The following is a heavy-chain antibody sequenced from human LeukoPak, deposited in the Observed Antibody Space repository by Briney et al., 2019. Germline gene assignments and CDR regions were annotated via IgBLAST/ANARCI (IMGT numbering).Heavy chain of an antibody. CDR3: ARLPSGGCADY. CDR1: GGSISSSSYY. D-gene: IGHD6-19*01. V-gene: IGHV4-39*01. CDR2: IYYSGST. Sequence: SETLSLTCTVSGGSISSSSYYWGWIRQPPGKGLEWIGSIYYSGSTYYNPSLKSRVTISVDTTNNQFSLKLSTVTAADPAVYYCARLPSGGCADYWGQGTLVSVS. J-gene: IGHJ4*02.